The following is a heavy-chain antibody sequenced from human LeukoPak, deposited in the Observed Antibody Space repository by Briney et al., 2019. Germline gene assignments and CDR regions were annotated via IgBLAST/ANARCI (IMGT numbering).Heavy chain of an antibody. V-gene: IGHV4-4*07. CDR3: VRDGRGYCSSSSVCYSWFDP. CDR1: GGSVNSYY. J-gene: IGHJ5*02. Sequence: KSSETLSLTCTVSGGSVNSYYWGWIRQPAGKGLEWIGRIYTSGTTNYNPSLKSRAPMPVDTSQHQFSLKLSSLTAADTAVYYCVRDGRGYCSSSSVCYSWFDPWGQETLVAVSS. D-gene: IGHD2-2*01. CDR2: IYTSGTT.